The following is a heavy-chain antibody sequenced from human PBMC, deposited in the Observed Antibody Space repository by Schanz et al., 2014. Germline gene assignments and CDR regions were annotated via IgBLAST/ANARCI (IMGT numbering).Heavy chain of an antibody. CDR1: GFTVNTNY. Sequence: EVHLVESGGGLVQPGGSLRLSCAVSGFTVNTNYMTWVRQAPGKGLECVSILYIRSPYYADSVKGRFTISRDNSKNTLYVQMNSLRAEDTAVYYCAKSMYSTSWAFDFWGQGAQVTVSS. V-gene: IGHV3-66*01. CDR3: AKSMYSTSWAFDF. CDR2: LYIRSP. D-gene: IGHD2-2*01. J-gene: IGHJ4*02.